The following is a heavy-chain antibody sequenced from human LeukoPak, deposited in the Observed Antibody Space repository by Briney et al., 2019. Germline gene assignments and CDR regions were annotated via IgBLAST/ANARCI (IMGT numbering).Heavy chain of an antibody. J-gene: IGHJ4*02. V-gene: IGHV3-30*02. D-gene: IGHD1-26*01. CDR3: AKDSLYSGSQFGTFDY. CDR1: GFTFSSYG. Sequence: PGGSLRLSCAASGFTFSSYGMHWVRQAPGKGLEWVAFIRYDGSNKYYADSVKGRFTISRDNSKNTLYLQMNSLRAEDTAVYYCAKDSLYSGSQFGTFDYWGQGTLVTVSS. CDR2: IRYDGSNK.